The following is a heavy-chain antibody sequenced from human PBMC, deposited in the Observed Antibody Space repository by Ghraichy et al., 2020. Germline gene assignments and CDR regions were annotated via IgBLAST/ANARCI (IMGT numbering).Heavy chain of an antibody. Sequence: ASVKVSCKASGYTFTSYGISWVRQAPGQGLEWMGWISAYNGNTNYAQKLQGRVTMTQDTSTSTAYMELRSLRSDDTAVYYWARKGSYDYVWGSYPGFDPWGQGTLVTVSS. J-gene: IGHJ5*02. D-gene: IGHD3-16*02. V-gene: IGHV1-18*04. CDR2: ISAYNGNT. CDR1: GYTFTSYG. CDR3: ARKGSYDYVWGSYPGFDP.